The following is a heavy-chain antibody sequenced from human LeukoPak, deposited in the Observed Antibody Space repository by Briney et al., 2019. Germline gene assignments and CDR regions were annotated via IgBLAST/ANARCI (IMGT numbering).Heavy chain of an antibody. D-gene: IGHD3-10*01. Sequence: PGGSQRLSCAASGFTFSSYAMGWVRQFPGKGLEWVSAISGSGGNTYYADSVRGRFTISRDNSKNTLHLQMNSLKTEDTAVYYCTTDSQRSTYYYEFDYWGQGTLVTVSS. V-gene: IGHV3-23*01. CDR2: ISGSGGNT. CDR3: TTDSQRSTYYYEFDY. J-gene: IGHJ4*02. CDR1: GFTFSSYA.